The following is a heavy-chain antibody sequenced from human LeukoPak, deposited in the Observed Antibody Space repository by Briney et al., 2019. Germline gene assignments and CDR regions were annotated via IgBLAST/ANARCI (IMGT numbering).Heavy chain of an antibody. CDR2: ISGSGGST. J-gene: IGHJ4*02. CDR3: AKDRAGVVRGARDFDY. V-gene: IGHV3-23*01. CDR1: GFTFSSYA. Sequence: GGSLRLSCAASGFTFSSYAMSWVRQAPGKGLEWVSAISGSGGSTYYADSVKGRFTISRDNSKNTLYLQMNSLRAEDTAVYYCAKDRAGVVRGARDFDYWGQGTLVTVSS. D-gene: IGHD3-10*01.